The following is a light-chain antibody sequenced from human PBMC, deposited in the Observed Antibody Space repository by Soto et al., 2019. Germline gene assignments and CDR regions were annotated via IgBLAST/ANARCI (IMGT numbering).Light chain of an antibody. CDR2: GAS. V-gene: IGKV3-20*01. CDR3: QQYGTTPPT. J-gene: IGKJ3*01. Sequence: EIVLTQSPGTLSVSPGERVTLSCRASQNVSSGYLAWYQQKPGQAPRLLIYGASTRAAGIPDRFSGNGSGTDFAPTLSRLEPEDFVVYHCQQYGTTPPTFGPGTKVEIK. CDR1: QNVSSGY.